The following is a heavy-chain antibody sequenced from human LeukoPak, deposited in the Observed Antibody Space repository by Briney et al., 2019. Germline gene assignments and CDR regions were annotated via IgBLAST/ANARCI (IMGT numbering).Heavy chain of an antibody. Sequence: GGSLRLSCAASGFTFSSYSMNWVRQAPGTGLEWVSSISTSSYIYYADSVKGRFTISRDNAKNSLYLQMSSLRAEDTAVYYCARDSPDYWGQGALVTVSS. V-gene: IGHV3-21*01. CDR3: ARDSPDY. CDR1: GFTFSSYS. CDR2: ISTSSYI. J-gene: IGHJ4*02.